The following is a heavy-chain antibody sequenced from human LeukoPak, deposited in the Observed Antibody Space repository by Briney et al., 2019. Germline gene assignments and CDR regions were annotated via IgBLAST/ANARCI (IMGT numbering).Heavy chain of an antibody. CDR1: GGSISSYY. CDR3: ARRRGSSGFFDY. J-gene: IGHJ4*02. CDR2: IYYSGNT. Sequence: PSETLSLTCTVSGGSISSYYWSWIRQPPGKGLEWIGYIYYSGNTYYNASLKSRVTISVDTSKNQFSLKLTSVTAADTAVYYCARRRGSSGFFDYWGQGTLVTVSS. V-gene: IGHV4-59*01. D-gene: IGHD3-22*01.